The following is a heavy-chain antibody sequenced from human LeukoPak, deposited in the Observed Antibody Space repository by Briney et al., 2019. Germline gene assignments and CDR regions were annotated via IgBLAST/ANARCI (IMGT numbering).Heavy chain of an antibody. D-gene: IGHD3-9*01. CDR1: GFTFSNYA. CDR2: ISDNGDSA. Sequence: GGSLRLSCVASGFTFSNYAMSWVCQAPGKGLEWVSVISDNGDSAFYGDSVKGRFTMSRDNSKNTLFLQMNSLRAEDTAIYYCAPDLRGTDWSLDYWGQGTLVTVSS. V-gene: IGHV3-23*01. J-gene: IGHJ4*02. CDR3: APDLRGTDWSLDY.